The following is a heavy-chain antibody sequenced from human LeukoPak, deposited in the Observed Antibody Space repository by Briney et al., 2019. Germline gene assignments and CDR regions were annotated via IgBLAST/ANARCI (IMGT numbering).Heavy chain of an antibody. J-gene: IGHJ3*02. CDR1: GYTFTSYD. D-gene: IGHD3-3*02. CDR2: MNPNSGNT. Sequence: ASVKVSCKASGYTFTSYDINWVLQATGQGLEWMGWMNPNSGNTGYAQKFQGRVTITRSTSISTAYMELSSLRSEDTAVYYCARGPRSISPGHFDIWGQGTMVTVSS. V-gene: IGHV1-8*03. CDR3: ARGPRSISPGHFDI.